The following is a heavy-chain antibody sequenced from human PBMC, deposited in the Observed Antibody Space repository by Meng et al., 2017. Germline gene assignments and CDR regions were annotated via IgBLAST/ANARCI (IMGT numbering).Heavy chain of an antibody. CDR2: IYYSGST. D-gene: IGHD4-17*01. CDR3: ARDSSTVTTLRY. Sequence: QLQLQESGPGLVKPSETLSLTCTVSGGSISSSSYYWGWIRQPPGKGLEWIGSIYYSGSTYYNPSLKSRVTISVDTSKNQFSLKLSSVTAADTAVYYCARDSSTVTTLRYWGQGTLVTVSS. V-gene: IGHV4-39*07. CDR1: GGSISSSSYY. J-gene: IGHJ4*02.